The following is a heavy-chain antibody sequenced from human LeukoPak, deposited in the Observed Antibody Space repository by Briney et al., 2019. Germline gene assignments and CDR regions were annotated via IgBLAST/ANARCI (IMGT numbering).Heavy chain of an antibody. Sequence: PGGSLRLSCAASGFTFSSYGMHWVRQAPGKGLEWVAVISYDGSYKYYADSVKGRFTISRDNSKNTLYLQMNSLRAEDTAVYYCARDRVRYQLLDAFDIWGQGTMVTVSS. CDR2: ISYDGSYK. CDR3: ARDRVRYQLLDAFDI. J-gene: IGHJ3*02. D-gene: IGHD2-2*01. CDR1: GFTFSSYG. V-gene: IGHV3-30*03.